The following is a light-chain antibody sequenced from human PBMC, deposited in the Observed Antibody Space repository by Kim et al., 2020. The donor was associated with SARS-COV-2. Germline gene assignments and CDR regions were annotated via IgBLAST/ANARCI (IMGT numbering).Light chain of an antibody. CDR3: QQYDSYPYT. Sequence: SASVGDRVTITGRASQSVSIWLAWYQQKAGKAPKALIYKTSTLESGVPSRFSGSGSGTEFTLTISSLQPDDFATYSCQQYDSYPYTFGQGTKL. V-gene: IGKV1-5*03. J-gene: IGKJ2*01. CDR2: KTS. CDR1: QSVSIW.